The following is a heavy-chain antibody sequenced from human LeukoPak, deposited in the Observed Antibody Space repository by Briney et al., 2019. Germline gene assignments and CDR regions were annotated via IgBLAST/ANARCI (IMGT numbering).Heavy chain of an antibody. D-gene: IGHD2-15*01. Sequence: ASVKVSCKASGYTFTSYDINWVRQATGQGLEWMGWMNPNSGNTGYAQKFQGRVTITRNTSISTAYMELSSLRSEDTAVYYCAAGRYCSGGSCWFPFDYWGPGTLVTVSS. V-gene: IGHV1-8*03. J-gene: IGHJ4*02. CDR2: MNPNSGNT. CDR3: AAGRYCSGGSCWFPFDY. CDR1: GYTFTSYD.